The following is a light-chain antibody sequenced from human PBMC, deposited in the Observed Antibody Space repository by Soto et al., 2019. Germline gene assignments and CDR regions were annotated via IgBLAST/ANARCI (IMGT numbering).Light chain of an antibody. Sequence: VLTQPASVSGSPGQSITISCIGTSSDVGGYNFVSWYQQHPGEAPKLIIFDVSHRPSGISTRFSGSKSGNTASLTISGLQAEDEADYYCSSYRIRSPPDYVFGTGTKVTVL. CDR2: DVS. V-gene: IGLV2-14*03. CDR1: SSDVGGYNF. J-gene: IGLJ1*01. CDR3: SSYRIRSPPDYV.